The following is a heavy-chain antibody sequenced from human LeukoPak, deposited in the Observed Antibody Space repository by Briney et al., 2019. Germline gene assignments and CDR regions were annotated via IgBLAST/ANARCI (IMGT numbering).Heavy chain of an antibody. D-gene: IGHD2-15*01. V-gene: IGHV4-4*02. Sequence: KSSETLSLTCAVSGGSISSSNWWSWVRQPPGKGLEWIGEIYHSGSTNYNPSLKSRVTISVDKSKNQFSLKLSSVTAADTAVYYCARHFCSGDSCYLSFDYWGQGTLVTVSS. CDR3: ARHFCSGDSCYLSFDY. CDR1: GGSISSSNW. J-gene: IGHJ4*02. CDR2: IYHSGST.